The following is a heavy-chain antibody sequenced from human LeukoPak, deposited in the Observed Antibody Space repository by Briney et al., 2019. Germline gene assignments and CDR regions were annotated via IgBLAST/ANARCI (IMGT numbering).Heavy chain of an antibody. CDR3: ARDRRGYYYGSGSPNDAFDI. D-gene: IGHD3-10*01. CDR1: GYTFTNYG. J-gene: IGHJ3*02. V-gene: IGHV1-69*13. Sequence: SVKVSCKASGYTFTNYGISWVRQAPGQGLEWMGGIIPIFGTANYAQKFQGRVTITADESTSTAYMELRSLRSDDTAVYYCARDRRGYYYGSGSPNDAFDIWGQGTMVTVSS. CDR2: IIPIFGTA.